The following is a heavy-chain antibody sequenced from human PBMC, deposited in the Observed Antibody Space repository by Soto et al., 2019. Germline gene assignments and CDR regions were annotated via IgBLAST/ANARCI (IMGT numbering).Heavy chain of an antibody. CDR1: GYRVNGYH. J-gene: IGHJ6*03. D-gene: IGHD2-2*01. CDR3: ARGERDIVVVPAAISYYMDV. CDR2: INPNSGGT. Sequence: GSGEVSGKGSGYRVNGYHMHWVRQAPGQRLEWMGWINPNSGGTNYAQKFQGWVTMTRDTSISTAYMELSRLRSDDTAVYYCARGERDIVVVPAAISYYMDVWGKGTTVTVSS. V-gene: IGHV1-2*04.